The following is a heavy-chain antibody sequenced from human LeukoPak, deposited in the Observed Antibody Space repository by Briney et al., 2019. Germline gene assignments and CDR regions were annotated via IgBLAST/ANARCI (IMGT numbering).Heavy chain of an antibody. J-gene: IGHJ4*02. V-gene: IGHV3-7*04. Sequence: PGGSLRLSCAASGFTFSTYWMSWVRQAPGKGLEWVANIKQDGSEKYYVDSVKGRFTISRDNAKNSLYLQMNSLRAEDTAAYYCARDPPSSSSDYWGQGTLVTVSS. CDR3: ARDPPSSSSDY. D-gene: IGHD6-13*01. CDR2: IKQDGSEK. CDR1: GFTFSTYW.